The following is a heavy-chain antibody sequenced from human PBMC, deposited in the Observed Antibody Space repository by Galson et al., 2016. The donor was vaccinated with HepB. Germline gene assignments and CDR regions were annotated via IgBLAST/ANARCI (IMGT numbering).Heavy chain of an antibody. D-gene: IGHD6-19*01. V-gene: IGHV4-61*01. CDR3: ARETPLPVAGTT. CDR1: GGSVSSGRFH. Sequence: ETLSLTCTVSGGSVSSGRFHWSWIRQPPGKGLEWIGYIYSGGSTNYNPSLESRVTISVDTSKNQFSLKLSSVTAADTAVYFCARETPLPVAGTTWGRGTLVTVSS. CDR2: IYSGGST. J-gene: IGHJ5*02.